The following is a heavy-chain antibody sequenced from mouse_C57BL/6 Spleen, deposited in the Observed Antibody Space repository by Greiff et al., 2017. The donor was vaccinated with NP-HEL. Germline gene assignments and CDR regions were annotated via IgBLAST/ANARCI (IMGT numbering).Heavy chain of an antibody. J-gene: IGHJ4*01. CDR2: INPNNGGT. CDR1: GYTFTDYN. Sequence: EVQLQQSGPELVKPGASVKIPCKASGYTFTDYNMDWVKQSHGKSLEWIGDINPNNGGTTYNQKFEGKATLTVDKSSSTAYLELRSLTSEDPAVCYWATATTDYAVDYWGRRASVTVSS. D-gene: IGHD1-1*01. V-gene: IGHV1-18*01. CDR3: ATATTDYAVDY.